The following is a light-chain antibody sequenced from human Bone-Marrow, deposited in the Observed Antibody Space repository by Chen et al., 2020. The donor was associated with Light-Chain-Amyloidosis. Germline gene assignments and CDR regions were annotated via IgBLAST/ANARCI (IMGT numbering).Light chain of an antibody. CDR2: RAS. V-gene: IGKV3-20*01. J-gene: IGKJ5*01. CDR1: QSIGNNF. CDR3: QQYANSPIT. Sequence: EIALTQSPGTLSVSTGERTTLFCWASQSIGNNFLAWYQQKPGQSPRLLIYRASARATGTPDRFSGSGSGTDFTLTVTRLEPDDSAVYYCQQYANSPITFGQGTRLEIK.